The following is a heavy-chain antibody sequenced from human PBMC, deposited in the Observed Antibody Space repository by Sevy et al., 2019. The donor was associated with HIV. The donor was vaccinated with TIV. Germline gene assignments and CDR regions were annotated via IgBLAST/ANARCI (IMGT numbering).Heavy chain of an antibody. D-gene: IGHD2-21*01. CDR3: TRDGGGGNILASYYYYDMDV. Sequence: GGSLRLSCTTSGFTFGDFAMSWFRQAPGKGLEWVGFIRSKDYGGTTEYAASGKGRFTISRDDSKNIVYMKMNSLKTEETAVYFCTRDGGGGNILASYYYYDMDVWGQGTTVTVSS. V-gene: IGHV3-49*03. CDR2: IRSKDYGGTT. J-gene: IGHJ6*02. CDR1: GFTFGDFA.